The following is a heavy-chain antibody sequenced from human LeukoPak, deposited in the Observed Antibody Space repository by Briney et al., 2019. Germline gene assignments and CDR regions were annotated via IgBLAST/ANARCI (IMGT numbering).Heavy chain of an antibody. CDR3: ARDRGIYVDTAMAFDY. J-gene: IGHJ4*02. D-gene: IGHD5-18*01. V-gene: IGHV3-21*01. Sequence: GGSLRLSCAASGFTFSSYSMNWVRQAPGKGLEWVSSISSSSSYIYYADSVKGRFTISRDNAKNSLYLQMNSLRAEDTAVYYCARDRGIYVDTAMAFDYWGQGTLVTVSS. CDR2: ISSSSSYI. CDR1: GFTFSSYS.